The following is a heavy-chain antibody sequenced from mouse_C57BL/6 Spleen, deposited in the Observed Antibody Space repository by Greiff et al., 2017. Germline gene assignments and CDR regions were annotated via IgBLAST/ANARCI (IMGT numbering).Heavy chain of an antibody. CDR2: INYDGSST. D-gene: IGHD2-3*01. V-gene: IGHV5-16*01. J-gene: IGHJ2*01. CDR1: GFTFSDYY. CDR3: ARGGYSFDY. Sequence: EVQLVESEGGLVQPGSSMKLSCTASGFTFSDYYMAWVRQVPEKGLEWVANINYDGSSTYYLDSLKSRFIISRDNAKNILYLQMSSLKSEDTATYYYARGGYSFDYWGQGTTLTVSS.